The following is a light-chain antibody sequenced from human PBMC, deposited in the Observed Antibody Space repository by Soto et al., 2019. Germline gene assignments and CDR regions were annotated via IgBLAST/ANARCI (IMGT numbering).Light chain of an antibody. V-gene: IGKV3-20*01. CDR2: GAS. CDR1: QSVSSTY. Sequence: DIVLTQSPGTLSLSPGERATLSCRASQSVSSTYLAWYQHKPGQAPRILIFGASNRATGIPDRFSGSGSGTDFTLTISRLEPEDCAVYYCQHYGSSSYTFGQGTK. CDR3: QHYGSSSYT. J-gene: IGKJ2*01.